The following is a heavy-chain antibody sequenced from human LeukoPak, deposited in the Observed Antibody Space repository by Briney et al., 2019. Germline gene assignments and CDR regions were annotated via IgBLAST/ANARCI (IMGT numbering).Heavy chain of an antibody. D-gene: IGHD3-22*01. CDR3: GRPLSYYSDSSGDDAFDI. Sequence: PSETLSLTCTVSGGSISSYYWGWIRQPPGKGLEWIGNIYHSGSTYYNPSLNSRVTISVDTSKNQFSLKLSSVTAADTAVYYCGRPLSYYSDSSGDDAFDIWGQGTMVTVSS. V-gene: IGHV4-59*08. CDR2: IYHSGST. CDR1: GGSISSYY. J-gene: IGHJ3*02.